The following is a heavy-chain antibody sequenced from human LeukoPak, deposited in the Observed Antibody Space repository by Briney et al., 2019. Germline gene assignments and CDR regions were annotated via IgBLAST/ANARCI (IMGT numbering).Heavy chain of an antibody. D-gene: IGHD2-15*01. Sequence: GGSLRLSCTASGFTFGDYAMSWFRQAPGKGLEWVSSISSSSSYIYYADSVKGRFTISRDNAKKSLYLQMNSLRAEDTAVYYCARDPNVVIVSASCFDYWGQGTLVTVSS. CDR3: ARDPNVVIVSASCFDY. J-gene: IGHJ4*02. V-gene: IGHV3-21*01. CDR1: GFTFGDYA. CDR2: ISSSSSYI.